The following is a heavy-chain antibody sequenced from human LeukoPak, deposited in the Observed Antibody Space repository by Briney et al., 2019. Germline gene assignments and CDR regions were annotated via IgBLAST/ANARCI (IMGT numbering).Heavy chain of an antibody. CDR3: ARAGYSYGYAY. CDR1: AGSVSNGDYY. Sequence: SETLSLTCTVSAGSVSNGDYYWSWLRQPPGKALEWIGFVYYTGTTYYTPSLEGRATISIDTSKNQFSVKLTSVTAVDTAVYYCARAGYSYGYAYWGQGTLVTVSS. V-gene: IGHV4-61*08. CDR2: VYYTGTT. D-gene: IGHD5-18*01. J-gene: IGHJ4*02.